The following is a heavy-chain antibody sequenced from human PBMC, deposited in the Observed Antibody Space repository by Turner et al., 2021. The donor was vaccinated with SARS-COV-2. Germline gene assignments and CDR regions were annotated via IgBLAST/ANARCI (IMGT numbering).Heavy chain of an antibody. D-gene: IGHD1-26*01. J-gene: IGHJ4*02. CDR2: ISYDGSNK. CDR1: GFTFSSYG. Sequence: QVQLVESVGGVVQPGRSLRLSCAASGFTFSSYGIHWVRQAPGQGLEWVAVISYDGSNKYYADSVKGRFTISRDNSKNTLYLQMNSLRAEDTAVYYCAKEGMVGATTGLDYWGQGTLVTVSS. V-gene: IGHV3-30*18. CDR3: AKEGMVGATTGLDY.